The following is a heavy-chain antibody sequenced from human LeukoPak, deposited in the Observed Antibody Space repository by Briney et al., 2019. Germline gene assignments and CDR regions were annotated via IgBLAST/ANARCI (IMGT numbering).Heavy chain of an antibody. CDR2: IYYSGST. J-gene: IGHJ4*02. Sequence: SETLSLTCTVSGGSISSSSYYWGWIRQPPGKGLEWIGSIYYSGSTYYNPSLKSRVTISVDTSKNQFPLKLTSVTAADTAVYYCASLASVAVEKPFDYWGQGTLVTVSS. V-gene: IGHV4-39*01. CDR3: ASLASVAVEKPFDY. D-gene: IGHD2-15*01. CDR1: GGSISSSSYY.